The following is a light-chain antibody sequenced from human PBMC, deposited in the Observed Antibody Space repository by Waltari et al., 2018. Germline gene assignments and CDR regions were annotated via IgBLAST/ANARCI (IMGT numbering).Light chain of an antibody. Sequence: QSALTQPASVSGSPGHSITLSCTTSSSDVALHNLASWNQQYPGEVPKLIIFDDTDRRSGISNRFSGSKSGRTASLTISGLQPEDEADYYCCSYASSTIFGHVVFGGGTKLTVL. V-gene: IGLV2-23*02. CDR3: CSYASSTIFGHVV. CDR2: DDT. J-gene: IGLJ2*01. CDR1: SSDVALHNL.